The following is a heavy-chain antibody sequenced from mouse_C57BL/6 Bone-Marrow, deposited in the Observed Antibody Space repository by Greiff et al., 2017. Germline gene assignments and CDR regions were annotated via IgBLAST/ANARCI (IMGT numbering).Heavy chain of an antibody. V-gene: IGHV1-81*01. CDR2: IYPRSGNT. CDR1: GYTFTSYG. Sequence: QVQLQQSGAELARPGASVKLSCKASGYTFTSYGISWVKQRTGQGLEWIGEIYPRSGNTYYNEKFKGKATQTADKSSSTAYMELRSLTSEDSAVYFCARERTMVTTGCHYFDYWGQGTTLTVSS. J-gene: IGHJ2*01. CDR3: ARERTMVTTGCHYFDY. D-gene: IGHD2-2*01.